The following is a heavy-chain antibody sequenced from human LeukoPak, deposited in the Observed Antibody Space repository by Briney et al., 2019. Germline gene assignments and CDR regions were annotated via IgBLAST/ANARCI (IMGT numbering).Heavy chain of an antibody. V-gene: IGHV3-23*01. CDR3: AKTLTTVTILDAFDI. Sequence: PGGSLRLSCAASGFTFSNYAMAWVRQVPGKGLEWVSGISGTGGTINYADSVKGRFTISRDNSKNTLYLQMSSLRAEDMAVYYCAKTLTTVTILDAFDIWSQGTMVTVSS. J-gene: IGHJ3*02. D-gene: IGHD4-17*01. CDR2: ISGTGGTI. CDR1: GFTFSNYA.